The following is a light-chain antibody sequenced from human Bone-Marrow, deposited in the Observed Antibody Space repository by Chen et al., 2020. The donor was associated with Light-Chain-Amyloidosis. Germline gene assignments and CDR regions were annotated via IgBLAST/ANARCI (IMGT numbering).Light chain of an antibody. CDR2: RDT. CDR1: ALPTKY. J-gene: IGLJ2*01. CDR3: QSADSSGTYEVV. Sequence: SYELTQPPSVSVSPGQTARITCSGDALPTKYAYWYQQKQGQAPVLVIHRDTERPSVISERFSCSSSGTTATLTISGVQAEDEADYHCQSADSSGTYEVVFGGGTKLTVL. V-gene: IGLV3-25*03.